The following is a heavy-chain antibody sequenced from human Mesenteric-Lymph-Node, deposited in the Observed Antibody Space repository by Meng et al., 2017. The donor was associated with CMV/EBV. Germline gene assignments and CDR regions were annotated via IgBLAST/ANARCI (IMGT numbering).Heavy chain of an antibody. Sequence: GESLKISCAASGFTFSTYWMYWVRQAPGKGLVWVSGINTDGSSTSYAESVKGRFTISRDNAKNSLYLQMNSLRAEDMALYYCAKGAGTGYYYFAFDIWGQGTMVTVSS. CDR1: GFTFSTYW. CDR2: INTDGSST. D-gene: IGHD3-22*01. CDR3: AKGAGTGYYYFAFDI. J-gene: IGHJ3*02. V-gene: IGHV3-74*01.